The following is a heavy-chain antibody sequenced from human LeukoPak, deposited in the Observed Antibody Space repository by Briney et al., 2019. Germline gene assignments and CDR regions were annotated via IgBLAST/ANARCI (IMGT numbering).Heavy chain of an antibody. V-gene: IGHV3-49*05. D-gene: IGHD2-15*01. CDR1: GFTVGDYA. CDR3: TRGSPPGYCSGGSCYISNAFDI. J-gene: IGHJ3*02. Sequence: KPGRSLRLSCTASGFTVGDYAMSWFRQAPRKGLEWVGFIRSKAYGGTTEYAASVKGRFTISRDDSKSIAYLQMNSLKTEETAVYYCTRGSPPGYCSGGSCYISNAFDIWGQGTMVTVSS. CDR2: IRSKAYGGTT.